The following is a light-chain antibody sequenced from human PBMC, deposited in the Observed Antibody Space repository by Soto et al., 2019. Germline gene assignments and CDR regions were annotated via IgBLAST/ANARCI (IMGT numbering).Light chain of an antibody. CDR1: SSNIGSNT. V-gene: IGLV1-44*01. Sequence: QSVLTQPPSASGTPGQRVTISCSGSSSNIGSNTVNWYQQLPGTAPKLLIYSNNQRPSGVPDRFSGSKSGTSASLAISGLQSEDEADYYCGAWDDSLNGLFGTGTKLTVL. CDR3: GAWDDSLNGL. J-gene: IGLJ1*01. CDR2: SNN.